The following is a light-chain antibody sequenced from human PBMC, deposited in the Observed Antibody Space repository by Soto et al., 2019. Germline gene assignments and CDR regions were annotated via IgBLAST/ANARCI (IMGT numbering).Light chain of an antibody. CDR2: AAS. CDR1: ESIDNW. V-gene: IGKV1-5*01. Sequence: SPMTQSASTLSASEGDTVTITRRASESIDNWLAWYQQKPGKAPKLLIFAASTLVRGVPSRFSGRGSGTEFTLTISSLQADDYATFYCQQYHTDWTFGQGAKVDI. CDR3: QQYHTDWT. J-gene: IGKJ1*01.